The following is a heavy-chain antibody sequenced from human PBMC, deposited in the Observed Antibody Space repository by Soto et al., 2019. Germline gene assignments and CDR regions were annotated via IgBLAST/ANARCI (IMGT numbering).Heavy chain of an antibody. J-gene: IGHJ4*02. CDR3: ARDGEMATITLDY. Sequence: PGGSLRLSCAASGFTFSSYWMSWVRQAPGKGLEWVANIKQDGSEKYYVDSVKGRFTISRDNAKNSLYLQMNSLRAEDTAAYYCARDGEMATITLDYWGQGTLVTVSS. D-gene: IGHD5-12*01. V-gene: IGHV3-7*01. CDR1: GFTFSSYW. CDR2: IKQDGSEK.